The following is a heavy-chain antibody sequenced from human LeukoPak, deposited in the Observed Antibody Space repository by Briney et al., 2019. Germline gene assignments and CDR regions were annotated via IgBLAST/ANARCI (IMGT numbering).Heavy chain of an antibody. J-gene: IGHJ3*02. CDR3: AKDLLRVREGAFDI. CDR2: IRYDGSNK. D-gene: IGHD1-26*01. V-gene: IGHV3-30*02. CDR1: GFTFSSFG. Sequence: GGSLRLSCAASGFTFSSFGMHWVRQAPGKGLEWVAFIRYDGSNKYYADSVKGRFTISRDNSKNTLYLQMNSLRAEDTAVYYCAKDLLRVREGAFDIWGQGTMVTVSS.